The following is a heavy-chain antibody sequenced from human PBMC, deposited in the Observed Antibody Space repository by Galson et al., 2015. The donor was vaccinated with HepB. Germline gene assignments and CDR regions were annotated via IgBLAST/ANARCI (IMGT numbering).Heavy chain of an antibody. CDR2: ISYDGSDK. Sequence: SLRLSCAASGFTFSSYGMHWVRQAPGKGLEWVAVISYDGSDKYYADSVKGRFTISRDNSKNTLYLQMNSLRAEDTAVYYCAKVSGNPQLDYFDYWGQGTLVTVSS. D-gene: IGHD4-23*01. J-gene: IGHJ4*02. V-gene: IGHV3-30*18. CDR1: GFTFSSYG. CDR3: AKVSGNPQLDYFDY.